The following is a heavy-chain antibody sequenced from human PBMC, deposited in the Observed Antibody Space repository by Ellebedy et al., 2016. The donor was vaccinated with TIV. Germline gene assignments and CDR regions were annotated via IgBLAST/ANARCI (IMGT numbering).Heavy chain of an antibody. CDR3: ARGLQDGSGSYFDAFDI. CDR2: IYYSGST. D-gene: IGHD3-10*01. CDR1: GGSISGYY. V-gene: IGHV4-59*01. Sequence: SETLSLTCTVSGGSISGYYWSWIRQPPGKGLEWIGYIYYSGSTNYNPSLKSRVTISVDTSKNQFSLKLSSVTAADTAVYYCARGLQDGSGSYFDAFDIWGQGTMVTVSS. J-gene: IGHJ3*02.